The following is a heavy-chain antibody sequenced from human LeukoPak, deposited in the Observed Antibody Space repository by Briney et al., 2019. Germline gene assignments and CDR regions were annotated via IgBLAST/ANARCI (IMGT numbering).Heavy chain of an antibody. CDR2: IYYSGST. J-gene: IGHJ3*02. CDR1: GGSLSSGDYC. CDR3: ARGAGFCSSTSCSDAFDI. Sequence: SETLSLTCTVSGGSLSSGDYCWSWIRQPPGKGLEWIGYIYYSGSTYYNPSLKSRVTISVDTSKNQFSLKLSSVTAADTAVYYCARGAGFCSSTSCSDAFDIWGQGTMVTVSS. D-gene: IGHD2-2*03. V-gene: IGHV4-30-4*02.